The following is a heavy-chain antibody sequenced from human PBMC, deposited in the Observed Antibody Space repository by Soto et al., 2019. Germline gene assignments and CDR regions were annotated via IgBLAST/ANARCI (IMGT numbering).Heavy chain of an antibody. V-gene: IGHV1-3*01. Sequence: GASVKVSCKASGGTFSSYAISWVRQAPGQRLEWMGWINAGNGNTKYSQKFQGRVTITRDTSASTAYMELSSLRSEDTAVYYCARASEVTYYDFWSGYDYWGQGTLVTVSS. CDR2: INAGNGNT. D-gene: IGHD3-3*01. CDR1: GGTFSSYA. J-gene: IGHJ4*02. CDR3: ARASEVTYYDFWSGYDY.